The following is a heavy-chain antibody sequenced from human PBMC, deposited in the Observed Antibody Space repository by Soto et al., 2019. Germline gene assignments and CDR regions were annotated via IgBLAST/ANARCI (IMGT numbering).Heavy chain of an antibody. CDR2: ISYDGSNK. CDR1: GFTFSSYG. J-gene: IGHJ1*01. V-gene: IGHV3-30*18. Sequence: GGSLRLSCAASGFTFSSYGMHWVRQAPGKGLEWVAVISYDGSNKYYADSVKGRFTISRDNSKNTLYLQMNSLRAEDTAVYYCAKAPNYYDSSGYSYEYFQHWGQGTLVTVSS. CDR3: AKAPNYYDSSGYSYEYFQH. D-gene: IGHD3-22*01.